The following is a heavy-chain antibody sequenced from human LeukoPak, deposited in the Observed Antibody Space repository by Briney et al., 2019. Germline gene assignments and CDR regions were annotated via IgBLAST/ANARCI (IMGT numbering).Heavy chain of an antibody. CDR3: ARPRWGTRDFDH. D-gene: IGHD3-16*01. CDR1: GFTFSTYE. CDR2: ISSSGSII. J-gene: IGHJ4*02. V-gene: IGHV3-48*03. Sequence: GGSLRLSCAASGFTFSTYEMNRVRQAPGKGLEWVSYISSSGSIIYYADSVKGRFTISRDNAENSLYLQMNSLRGEDTAVYYCARPRWGTRDFDHWGQGTLVTVSS.